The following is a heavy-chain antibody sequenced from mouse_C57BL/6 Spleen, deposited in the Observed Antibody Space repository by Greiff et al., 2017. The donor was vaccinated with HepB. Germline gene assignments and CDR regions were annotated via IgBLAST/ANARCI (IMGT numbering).Heavy chain of an antibody. Sequence: VMLVESGPGLVQPSQSLSITCTVSGFSLTSYGVHWVRQSPGKGLEWLGVIWSGGSTDYNAAFISRLSISKDNSKSQVFFKMNSLQADDTAIYYCARNGNDYDWFAYWGQGTLVTVSA. CDR2: IWSGGST. CDR1: GFSLTSYG. CDR3: ARNGNDYDWFAY. V-gene: IGHV2-2*01. D-gene: IGHD2-4*01. J-gene: IGHJ3*01.